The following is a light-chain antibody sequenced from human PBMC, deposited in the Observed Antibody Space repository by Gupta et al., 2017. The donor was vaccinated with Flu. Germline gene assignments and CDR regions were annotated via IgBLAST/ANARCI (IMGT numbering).Light chain of an antibody. CDR3: QSFDSAGWV. Sequence: NFMLTQPHPVSESPGKTVIISCTRSSGSIADNYVQWFQQRPGSAPTTVIYENYQRPSGVPDRFSGSIDSSSNSASLTISGLKTEDEADFYCQSFDSAGWVFGGGTKLTVL. V-gene: IGLV6-57*03. CDR1: SGSIADNY. CDR2: ENY. J-gene: IGLJ3*02.